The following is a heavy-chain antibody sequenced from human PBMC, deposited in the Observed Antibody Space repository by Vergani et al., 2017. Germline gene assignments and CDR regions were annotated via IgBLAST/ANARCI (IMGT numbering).Heavy chain of an antibody. CDR2: ISGSSSYV. V-gene: IGHV3-21*01. J-gene: IGHJ4*02. D-gene: IGHD2-8*01. CDR3: ARGLWDCTHIRCSPPSY. Sequence: VQLEESGGGVVQPGRSLRLSCAASGFSFSSYSMNWVRQAPGKGLEWVASISGSSSYVFYRDSVEGRFTITRDNAKKSVYLQMNSLSAEDTAMYFCARGLWDCTHIRCSPPSYWGQGTQVTVSS. CDR1: GFSFSSYS.